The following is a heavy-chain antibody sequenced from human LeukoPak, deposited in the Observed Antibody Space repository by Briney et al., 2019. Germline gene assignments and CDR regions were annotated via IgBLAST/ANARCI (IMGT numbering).Heavy chain of an antibody. V-gene: IGHV1-58*02. CDR1: GFTFTSSA. CDR3: AADGHGSGSVFPAVDV. CDR2: IVVGSGNT. J-gene: IGHJ6*04. D-gene: IGHD3-10*01. Sequence: TPVKVSCKASGFTFTSSAMQWVRQARGQRLEWIGWIVVGSGNTNYAQKFQERVTITRDMSTSTAYMELSSLRSEDTAVYYCAADGHGSGSVFPAVDVWGKGTTVTVSS.